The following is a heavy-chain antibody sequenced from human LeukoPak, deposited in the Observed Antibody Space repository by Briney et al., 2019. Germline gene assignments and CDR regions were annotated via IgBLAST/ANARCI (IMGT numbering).Heavy chain of an antibody. Sequence: PSETLSLTCAVYGGSFSVYYWSWIREPPGEGVEWIGHINHSGSTNYNPSLKTRVTISVDTSKNQFSLKMSSVTAADTGVYYCARGARGIAVAGFSFDYWGQGTLVTVSS. J-gene: IGHJ4*02. CDR1: GGSFSVYY. CDR2: INHSGST. V-gene: IGHV4-34*01. D-gene: IGHD6-19*01. CDR3: ARGARGIAVAGFSFDY.